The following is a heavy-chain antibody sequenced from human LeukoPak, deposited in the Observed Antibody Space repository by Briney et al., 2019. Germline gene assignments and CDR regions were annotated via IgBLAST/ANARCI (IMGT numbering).Heavy chain of an antibody. CDR1: GDSVSNNNGA. Sequence: SQTLSLTCAISGDSVSNNNGAWNLIRHSPSRGLEWLGRTYHRSQWHNDYARSVMSRISVDPDTSMNQFSLHLSSVTPDDTAVYYCASGYAFDVWGRRTMVTVSS. V-gene: IGHV6-1*01. J-gene: IGHJ3*01. CDR2: TYHRSQWHN. CDR3: ASGYAFDV.